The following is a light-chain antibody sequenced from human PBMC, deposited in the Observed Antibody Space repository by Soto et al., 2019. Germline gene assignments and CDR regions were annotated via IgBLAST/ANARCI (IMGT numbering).Light chain of an antibody. CDR3: QQSYSTPWT. J-gene: IGKJ1*01. CDR1: QSISSY. CDR2: AAS. V-gene: IGKV1-39*01. Sequence: MTQSPLSLPVTPGDRVTITCRASQSISSYLNWYQQKPGKAPKLLIYAASSLQSGVPSRFSGSGSGTDFTLTISSLQPEDFATYYCQQSYSTPWTFGQGTKVDIK.